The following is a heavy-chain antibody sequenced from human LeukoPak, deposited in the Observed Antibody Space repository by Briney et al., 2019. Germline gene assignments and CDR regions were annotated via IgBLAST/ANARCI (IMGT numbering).Heavy chain of an antibody. Sequence: PGGSLRLSWAASGFTFSDYWMSWVRQAPGKGLEWVSSISSSSRYIYYADSVKGRFTISRDNAKNSLYLQMNSLRAEDTAVYYCARGVRDFDYWGQGTLVTVSS. CDR3: ARGVRDFDY. CDR1: GFTFSDYW. J-gene: IGHJ4*02. D-gene: IGHD3-3*01. V-gene: IGHV3-21*01. CDR2: ISSSSRYI.